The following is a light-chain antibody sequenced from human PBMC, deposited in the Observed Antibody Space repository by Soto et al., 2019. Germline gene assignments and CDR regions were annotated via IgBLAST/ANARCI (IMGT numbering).Light chain of an antibody. J-gene: IGKJ5*01. V-gene: IGKV1-5*01. CDR3: QQYNSYSIT. CDR2: DAS. Sequence: DCQMTQSPSSLSASVGDRVTITCRASQSISSWLAWYQQKPGKAPKLLIYDASSLESGVPSRFSGSGSGTEFTLTISSLQPDDFATYYCQQYNSYSITFGQGTRLEIK. CDR1: QSISSW.